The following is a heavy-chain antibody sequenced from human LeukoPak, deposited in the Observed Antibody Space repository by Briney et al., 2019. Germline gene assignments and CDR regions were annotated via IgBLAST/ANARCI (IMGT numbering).Heavy chain of an antibody. D-gene: IGHD4-17*01. CDR1: GFTFSSYA. CDR3: AKDRAHGDYVDY. J-gene: IGHJ4*02. Sequence: TGGSLRLSCAASGFTFSSYAMSWVRQAPGKGLEWVSAISGSSGSTYYADSVKGRFTISRDNSKNTLYLQMNSLRAEDTAVYYCAKDRAHGDYVDYWGQGTLVTVSS. CDR2: ISGSSGST. V-gene: IGHV3-23*01.